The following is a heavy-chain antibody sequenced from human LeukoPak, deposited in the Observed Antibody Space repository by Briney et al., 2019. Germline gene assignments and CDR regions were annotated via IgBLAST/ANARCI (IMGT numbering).Heavy chain of an antibody. V-gene: IGHV3-21*01. CDR3: ARAGSGGWFDY. CDR2: ISSSSSYI. Sequence: GESLRLSCAASGFTFGSYSMNWVRQAPGKGLEWVSSISSSSSYIYYADSVKGRFTISRDNAKNSLYLQMNSLRAEDTAVYYCARAGSGGWFDYWGQGTLVTVSS. CDR1: GFTFGSYS. D-gene: IGHD3-16*01. J-gene: IGHJ4*02.